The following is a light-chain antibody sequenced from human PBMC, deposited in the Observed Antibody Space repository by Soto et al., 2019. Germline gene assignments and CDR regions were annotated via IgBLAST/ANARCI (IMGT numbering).Light chain of an antibody. V-gene: IGLV2-11*01. Sequence: QSALTQPRSVSGSPGQSVTISCTGTNSDVGGYNYVSWYQQHPGKAPKLVIYDVSTRPSGVPDRFSGSKSGNTASLTISGLQAEDEADYYCCSYAGNSLWVFGGGTKLTVL. CDR1: NSDVGGYNY. CDR3: CSYAGNSLWV. CDR2: DVS. J-gene: IGLJ3*02.